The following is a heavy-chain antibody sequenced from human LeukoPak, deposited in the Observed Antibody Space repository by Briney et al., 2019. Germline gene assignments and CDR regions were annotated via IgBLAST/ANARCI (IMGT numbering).Heavy chain of an antibody. CDR3: ARAAYYYGSGSYSGRYYFDY. CDR2: IYSGGST. CDR1: GFTASSNY. Sequence: GGSLRLSCAASGFTASSNYMSWVRQAPGKGLEWVSVIYSGGSTYYADSVKGRFTISRDNSKNTLYLQMNSLRAEDTAVYYCARAAYYYGSGSYSGRYYFDYWGQGTLATVSS. J-gene: IGHJ4*02. V-gene: IGHV3-66*01. D-gene: IGHD3-10*01.